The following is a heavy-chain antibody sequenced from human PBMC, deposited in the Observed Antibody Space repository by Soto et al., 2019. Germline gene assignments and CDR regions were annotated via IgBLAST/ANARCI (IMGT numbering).Heavy chain of an antibody. J-gene: IGHJ4*02. CDR3: ARDQGYYDSSGYHFDY. D-gene: IGHD3-22*01. Sequence: LRLSCAASGFTFSSYAMHWVRQAPGKGLEWVAVISYDGSNKYYADSVKGRFTISRDNSKNTLYLQMNSLRAEDTAVYYCARDQGYYDSSGYHFDYWGQGTLVTVSS. CDR2: ISYDGSNK. V-gene: IGHV3-30-3*01. CDR1: GFTFSSYA.